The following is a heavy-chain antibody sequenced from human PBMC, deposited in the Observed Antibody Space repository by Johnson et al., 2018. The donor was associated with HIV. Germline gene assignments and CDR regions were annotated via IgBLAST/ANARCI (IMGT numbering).Heavy chain of an antibody. Sequence: QVQLVESGGGVVQPGRSLRLSCAASGFTFSSYAMHWVRQAPGKGLEWVAVISYDGSNKYYADSVKGRFTISKDNSKSTLYVQMNRLTVDDTAVYYCAREGGAFYDSSGSLAFDIWGQGTMVTVSS. D-gene: IGHD3-22*01. J-gene: IGHJ3*02. CDR2: ISYDGSNK. CDR1: GFTFSSYA. V-gene: IGHV3-30-3*01. CDR3: AREGGAFYDSSGSLAFDI.